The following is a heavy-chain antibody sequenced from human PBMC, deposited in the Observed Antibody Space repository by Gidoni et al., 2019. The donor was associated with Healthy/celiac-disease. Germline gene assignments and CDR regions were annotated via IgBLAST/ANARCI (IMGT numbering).Heavy chain of an antibody. CDR2: IWYDGSNK. V-gene: IGHV3-33*01. J-gene: IGHJ6*02. CDR3: ASVYSNNYYYYGMDV. Sequence: QVQLVESGGGVVQPGRSLRLSCAASGFTFSSYGMHWVRQAPGKGLEWVAVIWYDGSNKYYADSVKGRFTISRDNSKNTLYLQMNSLRAEDTAVYYCASVYSNNYYYYGMDVWGQGTTVTVSS. D-gene: IGHD4-4*01. CDR1: GFTFSSYG.